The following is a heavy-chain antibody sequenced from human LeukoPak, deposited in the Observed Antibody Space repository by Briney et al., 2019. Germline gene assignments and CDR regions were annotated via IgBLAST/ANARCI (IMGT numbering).Heavy chain of an antibody. CDR2: INTGDIT. CDR1: GFSVSNNY. CDR3: VKGGFTYYDD. Sequence: PGGSLRLSCAASGFSVSNNYMSWVRQAPGKGLEWVSTINTGDITFYANSVKGRSAISRDNSKNALFLQMNSLRAEDTAIYYCVKGGFTYYDDWGQGTLVTVSS. V-gene: IGHV3-53*01. D-gene: IGHD3-22*01. J-gene: IGHJ4*02.